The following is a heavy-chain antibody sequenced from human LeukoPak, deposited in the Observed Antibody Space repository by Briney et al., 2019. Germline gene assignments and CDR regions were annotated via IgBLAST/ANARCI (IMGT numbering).Heavy chain of an antibody. CDR1: GFTFEDYA. Sequence: GGSLRLSCAASGFTFEDYAMHWVRQAPGKGLEWVSDIGWNSGSKGYADSVKGRFTISRDNAKNSLYLQMNSLRAEDTALYYCAKGSGYSYGYLDYWGQGTLVTVSS. CDR2: IGWNSGSK. V-gene: IGHV3-9*01. CDR3: AKGSGYSYGYLDY. J-gene: IGHJ4*02. D-gene: IGHD5-18*01.